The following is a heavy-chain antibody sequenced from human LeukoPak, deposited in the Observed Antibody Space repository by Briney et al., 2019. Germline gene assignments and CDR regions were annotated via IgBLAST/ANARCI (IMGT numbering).Heavy chain of an antibody. CDR2: INSDGSST. V-gene: IGHV3-74*01. J-gene: IGHJ5*01. Sequence: GSLRLSCAASGFTFGRYWMHWVRQVPEKGLMWVSRINSDGSSTNYVDAVKGRFTISRDNAKNTLYLQMNSLRAEDTAVYYCARGDGSYGYWDSWGQGTLVTVPS. CDR3: ARGDGSYGYWDS. CDR1: GFTFGRYW. D-gene: IGHD5-18*01.